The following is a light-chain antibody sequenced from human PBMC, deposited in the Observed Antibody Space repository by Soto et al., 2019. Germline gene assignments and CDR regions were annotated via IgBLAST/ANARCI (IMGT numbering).Light chain of an antibody. V-gene: IGKV3-20*01. CDR3: QQYGSSPRGYT. CDR2: GAS. J-gene: IGKJ2*01. Sequence: EIVVTQSPGTLSLSPGEKATLSCRASQSVSSSYLAWYQQKPGQAPRLLIYGASSRATGIPDRFSGSGSGTDFTLTISRLEPEDFAVYYCQQYGSSPRGYTFGQGT. CDR1: QSVSSSY.